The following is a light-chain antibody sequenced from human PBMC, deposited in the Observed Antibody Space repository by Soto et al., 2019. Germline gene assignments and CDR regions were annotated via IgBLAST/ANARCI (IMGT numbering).Light chain of an antibody. CDR3: HQISSTPLT. CDR1: QSVFNH. V-gene: IGKV1-39*01. J-gene: IGKJ4*01. Sequence: DVQMTQSPSSLSASVGDSVTITCRASQSVFNHLSWFQQRPGKGPKLLIYDASSLHAGVPSRFSGSGYGTDFTLTSSTVQPEDSAIYYCHQISSTPLTFGGGTRVELK. CDR2: DAS.